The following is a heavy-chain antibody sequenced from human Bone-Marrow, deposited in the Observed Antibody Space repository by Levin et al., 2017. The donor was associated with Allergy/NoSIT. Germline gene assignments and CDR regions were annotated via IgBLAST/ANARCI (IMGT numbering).Heavy chain of an antibody. CDR3: VSSAVFIPAVKACVAAFDV. CDR2: IDAGGSTT. J-gene: IGHJ3*01. V-gene: IGHV3-48*01. D-gene: IGHD2-21*01. Sequence: LSLTCAASGFTFNSRSMSWVRHASGKGLEWLSYIDAGGSTTHYADSVKGRFTISRDNARNSLYLHMNSLRGEDTAAYYCVSSAVFIPAVKACVAAFDVWGQGTVVTVSS. CDR1: GFTFNSRS.